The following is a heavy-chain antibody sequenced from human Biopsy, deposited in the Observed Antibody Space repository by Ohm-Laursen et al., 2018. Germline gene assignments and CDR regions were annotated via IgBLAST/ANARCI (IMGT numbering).Heavy chain of an antibody. CDR3: ARRGSGGRSFDH. V-gene: IGHV4-59*08. Sequence: GTLSLTCAVSGGSISSFYWTWIRQPPGKGPEWIGDIPDSGSTNYKPSLKSRFIISVDTSKNQFSLNLTSVTAADTAVYYCARRGSGGRSFDHWGQGTLVTVSS. J-gene: IGHJ4*02. CDR1: GGSISSFY. CDR2: IPDSGST. D-gene: IGHD2-15*01.